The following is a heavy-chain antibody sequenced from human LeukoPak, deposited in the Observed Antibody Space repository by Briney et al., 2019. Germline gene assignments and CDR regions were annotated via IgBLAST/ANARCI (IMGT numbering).Heavy chain of an antibody. V-gene: IGHV1-69*05. D-gene: IGHD2-2*01. Sequence: GSSVKVSCKASGGTFSSYAISWVRHAPGQGLEWMGGIIPIFGTANYAQKFQGRVTITTDESTSTAYMELSSLRSEDTAVYYCARSPVVPAAMAWYNWFDPWGQGTLVTVSS. CDR1: GGTFSSYA. J-gene: IGHJ5*02. CDR3: ARSPVVPAAMAWYNWFDP. CDR2: IIPIFGTA.